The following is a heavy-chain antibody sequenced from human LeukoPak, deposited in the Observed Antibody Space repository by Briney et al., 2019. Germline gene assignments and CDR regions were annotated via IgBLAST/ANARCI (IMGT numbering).Heavy chain of an antibody. V-gene: IGHV4-38-2*02. CDR2: VYHDGST. Sequence: SETLSLTCSVSGYSITSGYYWGWIRQSPGQGLEWIGSVYHDGSTYYNPSLKSRVTVSVDTSKNQISLSLSSVTATDTAVYYCARDFFGRAAGTGNWFDPWGQGTLVTVSS. CDR1: GYSITSGYY. J-gene: IGHJ5*02. CDR3: ARDFFGRAAGTGNWFDP. D-gene: IGHD6-13*01.